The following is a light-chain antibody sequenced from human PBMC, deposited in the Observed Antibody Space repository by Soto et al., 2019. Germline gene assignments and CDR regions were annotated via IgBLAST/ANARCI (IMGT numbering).Light chain of an antibody. J-gene: IGKJ5*01. Sequence: DIQMTQSPSTLSGSVGDRVTITCRASQTISSWLAWYQQKPGKAPKLLIYDASSLESGVPSRFSGSGSETDFTLTISRLEPEDFALYYCQQYGSSAPITFGQGTRLEIK. V-gene: IGKV1-5*01. CDR3: QQYGSSAPIT. CDR1: QTISSW. CDR2: DAS.